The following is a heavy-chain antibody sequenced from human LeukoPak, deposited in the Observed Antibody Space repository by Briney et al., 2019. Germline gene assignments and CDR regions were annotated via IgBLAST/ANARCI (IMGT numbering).Heavy chain of an antibody. CDR2: IYSTGST. V-gene: IGHV4-59*08. Sequence: SETLSLTCTVSAGSLNTYYWSWIRQPPGKGLEWIGYIYSTGSTNYNPSLKSRVTISVDTSKNLFSLKLSSVTAEDTAVYYCAKTVFSSGWHFDYWGQGTLVTVSS. CDR1: AGSLNTYY. J-gene: IGHJ4*02. CDR3: AKTVFSSGWHFDY. D-gene: IGHD3-3*01.